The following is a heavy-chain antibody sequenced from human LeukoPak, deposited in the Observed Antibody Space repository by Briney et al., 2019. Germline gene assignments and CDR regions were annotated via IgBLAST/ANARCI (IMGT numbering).Heavy chain of an antibody. CDR1: GFTFSDYS. Sequence: GGSLRLSCAASGFTFSDYSMNWVRQAPGKGLEWVSSISRSSRHVYYEGSVKGRFTISRDNAKNSLFLQMNSLRAEDMAVYYCANSYGSGRYYWGQGTLVTVSS. CDR3: ANSYGSGRYY. CDR2: ISRSSRHV. D-gene: IGHD3-10*01. J-gene: IGHJ4*02. V-gene: IGHV3-21*01.